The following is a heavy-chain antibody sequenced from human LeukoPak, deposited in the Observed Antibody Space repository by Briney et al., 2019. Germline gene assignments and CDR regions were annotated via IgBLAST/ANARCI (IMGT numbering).Heavy chain of an antibody. V-gene: IGHV4-39*07. D-gene: IGHD1-1*01. CDR2: IYHSGST. Sequence: SETLSLTCTVSGGSISSSSSFWGCIRQPPGKGLEWIGNIYHSGSTYYNPSLKSRVTISVDTSKNQFSLRLSSVTAADTAVYYCARLQLERHVYFDYWGQGALVTVSS. CDR1: GGSISSSSSF. J-gene: IGHJ4*02. CDR3: ARLQLERHVYFDY.